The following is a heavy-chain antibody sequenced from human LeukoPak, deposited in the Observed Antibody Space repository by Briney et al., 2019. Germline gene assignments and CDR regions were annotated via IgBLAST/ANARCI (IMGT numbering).Heavy chain of an antibody. J-gene: IGHJ3*01. CDR2: ISGAGTT. CDR3: TRIRLDYSETRIDSFDV. V-gene: IGHV3-53*04. D-gene: IGHD3-22*01. Sequence: GGSLRPSCAAFGFTFSSYSMNWVRQAPGKGLEWVSLISGAGTTYYADSVKGRFTISRHSSNTLYLQMNGLKPEDTAVYYCTRIRLDYSETRIDSFDVWGQGTMVTVS. CDR1: GFTFSSYS.